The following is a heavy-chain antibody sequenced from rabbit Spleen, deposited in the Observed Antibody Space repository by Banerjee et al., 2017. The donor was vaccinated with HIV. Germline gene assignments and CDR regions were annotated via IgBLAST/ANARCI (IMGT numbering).Heavy chain of an antibody. CDR1: GFTISSSYY. CDR2: IYTGSSDNT. D-gene: IGHD2-1*01. V-gene: IGHV1S45*01. J-gene: IGHJ4*01. Sequence: QEQLEESGGDLVKPGASLTLTCTASGFTISSSYYMYWVRQAPGKGLEWIACIYTGSSDNTYYASWAKGRFTISKTSSTTVTLQVTSLTAADTATYFCAREKSGDYWHYSNLWGPGTLVTVS. CDR3: AREKSGDYWHYSNL.